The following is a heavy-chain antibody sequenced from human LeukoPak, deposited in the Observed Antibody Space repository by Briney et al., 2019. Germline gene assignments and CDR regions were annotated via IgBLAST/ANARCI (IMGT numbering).Heavy chain of an antibody. D-gene: IGHD1-26*01. J-gene: IGHJ3*02. CDR1: GFTFSSYS. Sequence: PGGSLRLSCAASGFTFSSYSMNWVRQAPGKGLEWVANIKQDGREKYYVDSVKGRFTISRDNAKNSLYLQMNSLRAEDTAVYYCASGGGATRSGYAFDMWGQGTLVTVSS. CDR2: IKQDGREK. V-gene: IGHV3-7*01. CDR3: ASGGGATRSGYAFDM.